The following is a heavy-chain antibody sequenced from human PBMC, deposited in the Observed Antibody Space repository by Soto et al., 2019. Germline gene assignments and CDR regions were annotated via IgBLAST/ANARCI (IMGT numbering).Heavy chain of an antibody. CDR2: IDPSDSYT. D-gene: IGHD6-6*01. CDR3: ARGAGSSSYGYYYYGMDV. CDR1: GYSFTSYW. Sequence: GESLKISFKGSGYSFTSYWISWVRQMPGKGLEWMGRIDPSDSYTNYSPSFQGHVTISADKSISTAYLQWSSLKASDTAMYYCARGAGSSSYGYYYYGMDVWGQGTTVTVSS. V-gene: IGHV5-10-1*01. J-gene: IGHJ6*02.